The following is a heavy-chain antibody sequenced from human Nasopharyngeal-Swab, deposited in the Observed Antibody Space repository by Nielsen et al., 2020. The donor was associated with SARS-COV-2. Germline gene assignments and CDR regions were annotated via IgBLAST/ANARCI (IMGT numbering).Heavy chain of an antibody. J-gene: IGHJ6*02. V-gene: IGHV3-21*01. CDR1: GFTFSSYS. CDR2: ISSSSSYI. D-gene: IGHD3-22*01. Sequence: GGFLRLSCAASGFTFSSYSMNWVRQAPGKGLEWVSSISSSSSYIYYADSVKGRFTISRDNAKNSLYLQMNSLRAEDTAVYYCARAAEYYYDSRALDGMDVWGQGTTVTVSS. CDR3: ARAAEYYYDSRALDGMDV.